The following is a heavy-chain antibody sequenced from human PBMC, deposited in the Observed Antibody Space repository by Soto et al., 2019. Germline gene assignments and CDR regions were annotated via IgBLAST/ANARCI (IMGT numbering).Heavy chain of an antibody. Sequence: SETLSLTCAVSGGSISSGGYSWSWIRQPPGKGLEWIGYIYHSGSTYYNPSLKSRVTISVDRSKNQFSLKLSSVTAADTAVYYCARVVGGYYYGMDVWGQGTTVTVSS. CDR3: ARVVGGYYYGMDV. D-gene: IGHD2-2*01. CDR2: IYHSGST. CDR1: GGSISSGGYS. J-gene: IGHJ6*02. V-gene: IGHV4-30-2*01.